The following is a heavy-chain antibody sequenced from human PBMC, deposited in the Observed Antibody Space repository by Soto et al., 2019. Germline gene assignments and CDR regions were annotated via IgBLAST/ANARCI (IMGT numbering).Heavy chain of an antibody. CDR2: INHSGST. D-gene: IGHD4-17*01. CDR3: ARLRYYYYYGMDV. Sequence: SETLCLTCAVYGGSFSGYYWSWIRQPPGKGLEWIGEINHSGSTNYNPSLKSRVTISVDTSKNQFSLKLSSVTAADTAVYYCARLRYYYYYGMDVWGQGTTVTVSS. CDR1: GGSFSGYY. V-gene: IGHV4-34*01. J-gene: IGHJ6*02.